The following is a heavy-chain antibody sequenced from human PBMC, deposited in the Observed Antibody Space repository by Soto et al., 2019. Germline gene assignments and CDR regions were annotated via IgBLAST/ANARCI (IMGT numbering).Heavy chain of an antibody. CDR3: ARGHYDSSGSVDFDY. D-gene: IGHD3-22*01. CDR1: GGSISSYY. J-gene: IGHJ4*02. Sequence: SETLSLTCTVSGGSISSYYWSWIRQPPGKGLEWIGYIYYSGSTNYNPSLKSRVTISVDTSKNQFSLKLSSVTAADTAVYYCARGHYDSSGSVDFDYWGQGTLVTVSS. V-gene: IGHV4-59*01. CDR2: IYYSGST.